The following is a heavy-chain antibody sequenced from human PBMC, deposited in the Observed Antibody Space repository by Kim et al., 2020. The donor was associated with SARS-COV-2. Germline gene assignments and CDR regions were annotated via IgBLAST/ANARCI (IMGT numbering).Heavy chain of an antibody. CDR2: MPYTGTT. V-gene: IGHV4-59*08. CDR3: ARHDGGWYLGKFDY. CDR1: GGSINTYY. J-gene: IGHJ4*02. D-gene: IGHD6-19*01. Sequence: SETLSLTCAVSGGSINTYYWTWIRQSPGKGLEWIGYMPYTGTTRYNSSLKSRATFSLDTSRKQFFLKLSSVTAADTALYYCARHDGGWYLGKFDYWGQGTLVTVAS.